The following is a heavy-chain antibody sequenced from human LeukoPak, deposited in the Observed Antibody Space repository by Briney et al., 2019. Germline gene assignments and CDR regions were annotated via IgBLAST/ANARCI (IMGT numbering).Heavy chain of an antibody. D-gene: IGHD1/OR15-1a*01. CDR2: IGTGGDT. Sequence: PGGSLRLSCAASGFTFSSYDMHWVRQATGKGLGWVSAIGTGGDTYYPASVKGRFTISRENAKNSLYLQMNSLRAEDTAVYYCVRQGTPHGNFDYWGQGTLVTVSS. CDR1: GFTFSSYD. V-gene: IGHV3-13*01. CDR3: VRQGTPHGNFDY. J-gene: IGHJ4*02.